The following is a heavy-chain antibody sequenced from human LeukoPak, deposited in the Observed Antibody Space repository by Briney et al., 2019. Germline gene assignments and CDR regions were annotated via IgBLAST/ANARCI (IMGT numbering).Heavy chain of an antibody. CDR2: IYYSGST. CDR3: ARGGDSNSGYGDDAFDI. CDR1: GGSISSSSYY. V-gene: IGHV4-39*07. J-gene: IGHJ3*02. D-gene: IGHD5-12*01. Sequence: SETLSLTCTVSGGSISSSSYYWGWIRQPPGKGLEWIGSIYYSGSTYYNPSLKSRVTISVDTSKNQFSLKLSSVTAADTAVYYCARGGDSNSGYGDDAFDIWGQGTMVTVSS.